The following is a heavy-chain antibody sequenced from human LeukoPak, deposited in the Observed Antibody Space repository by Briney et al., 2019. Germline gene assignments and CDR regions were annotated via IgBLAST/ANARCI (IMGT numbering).Heavy chain of an antibody. CDR3: ARTSWVQSSYYFEF. CDR1: GGSISSHY. V-gene: IGHV4-59*08. J-gene: IGHJ4*02. D-gene: IGHD5-24*01. CDR2: IYYSGSI. Sequence: PSETLSLTCTVSGGSISSHYWSWIRKPPGKGLEWIGYIYYSGSINYNPSLKSRVTISVDTSKSQFSLKLSSVTAADTAVYYCARTSWVQSSYYFEFWGQGTLVTVSS.